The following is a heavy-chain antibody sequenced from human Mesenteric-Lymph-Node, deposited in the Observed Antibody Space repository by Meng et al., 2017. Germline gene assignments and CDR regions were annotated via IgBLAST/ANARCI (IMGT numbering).Heavy chain of an antibody. CDR3: ARHVYGDSYGF. V-gene: IGHV4-34*01. CDR1: GWSFNVSY. Sequence: QLQEWGAGLLKPSEPRSLTCAVNGWSFNVSYCSWIRQPPGKGLDWIGEINHSGSTNYNPSLKSRVTISVDTSKNQFSLTLSSLTAADTAVYYCARHVYGDSYGFWGQGTLVTVSS. D-gene: IGHD4-17*01. J-gene: IGHJ4*02. CDR2: INHSGST.